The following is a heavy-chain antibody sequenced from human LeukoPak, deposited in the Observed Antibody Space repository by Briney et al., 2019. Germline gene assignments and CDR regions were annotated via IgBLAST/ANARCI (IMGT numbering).Heavy chain of an antibody. CDR3: AAVGSTHSSSR. V-gene: IGHV3-30*04. CDR1: GFTFSSYA. CDR2: ISYDGSNK. Sequence: GGSLRLSCAASGFTFSSYAMHWVRQAPGKGLEWVAVISYDGSNKYYADSVKGRFTISRDNSKNTLYLQMNGLRADDTAVYYCAAVGSTHSSSRWGQGTLVTVSS. J-gene: IGHJ4*02. D-gene: IGHD6-13*01.